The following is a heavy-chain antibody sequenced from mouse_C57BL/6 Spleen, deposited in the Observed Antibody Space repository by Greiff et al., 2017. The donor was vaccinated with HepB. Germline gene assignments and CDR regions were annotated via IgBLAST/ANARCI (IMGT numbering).Heavy chain of an antibody. CDR1: GYSITSGYY. Sequence: EVQLKESGPGLVKPSQSLSLTCSVTGYSITSGYYWNWIRQFPGNKLEWMGYISYDGSNNYNPSLKNRISITRDTSKNQFFLKLNSVTTEDTATYYCAREGFVYYGSSFYAMDYWGQGTSVTVSS. J-gene: IGHJ4*01. V-gene: IGHV3-6*01. CDR3: AREGFVYYGSSFYAMDY. CDR2: ISYDGSN. D-gene: IGHD1-1*01.